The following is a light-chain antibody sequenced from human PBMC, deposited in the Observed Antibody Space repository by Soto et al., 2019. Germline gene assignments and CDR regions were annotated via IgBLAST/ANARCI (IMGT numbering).Light chain of an antibody. Sequence: DIQMTQSPSSLSASVGDRVTITCRASQDINNYLAWNQQRPGKVPKLLIYAASTLQSGVPSRFSGSGSGTDFTLTISSLQPEDVATYYCQKYDIAPRTFGGGTKVEIK. CDR3: QKYDIAPRT. V-gene: IGKV1-27*01. CDR2: AAS. CDR1: QDINNY. J-gene: IGKJ4*01.